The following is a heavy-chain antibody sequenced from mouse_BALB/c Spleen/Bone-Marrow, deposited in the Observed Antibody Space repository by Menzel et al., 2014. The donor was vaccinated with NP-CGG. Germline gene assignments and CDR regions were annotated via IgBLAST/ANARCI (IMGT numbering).Heavy chain of an antibody. Sequence: QVQLQQSGAELARPGASVKLSCKAFGYTFTSYWMQWVKQRPGQGLEWIGAIYPGDGDTRYTQKFKGKATLTADKSSSTAYMQPSSLASEDSAVYYCARDYRYYAMDYWGQGTSVTVSS. CDR2: IYPGDGDT. CDR3: ARDYRYYAMDY. D-gene: IGHD2-14*01. CDR1: GYTFTSYW. J-gene: IGHJ4*01. V-gene: IGHV1-87*01.